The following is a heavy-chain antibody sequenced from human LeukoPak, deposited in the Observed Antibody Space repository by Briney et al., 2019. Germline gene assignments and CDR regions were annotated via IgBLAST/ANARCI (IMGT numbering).Heavy chain of an antibody. D-gene: IGHD3-22*01. CDR1: GYTFTSYG. CDR3: ARDPRPGYYYDSSGYYSTWFDP. Sequence: ASVKVSCKASGYTFTSYGISWVRQAPGQGLEWVGWISAYNGNTNYAQKLQGRVTMTTDTSTSTAYMELRSLRSDDTAVYYCARDPRPGYYYDSSGYYSTWFDPWGQGTLVTVSS. J-gene: IGHJ5*02. CDR2: ISAYNGNT. V-gene: IGHV1-18*01.